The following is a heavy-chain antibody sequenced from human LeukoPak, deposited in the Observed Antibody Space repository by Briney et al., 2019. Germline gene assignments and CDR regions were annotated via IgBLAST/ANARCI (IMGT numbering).Heavy chain of an antibody. J-gene: IGHJ4*02. CDR3: AKARTECDSTSCYGHFDY. CDR2: ITYDGSSK. Sequence: GGSLRLSCAASEFTFSSYATHGVRQAPDKGLEWVSVITYDGSSKNYADSVKGRFTISRDNCKNTLYLQMSSLRAEDTAVYYCAKARTECDSTSCYGHFDYWGQGTLVTVSS. CDR1: EFTFSSYA. D-gene: IGHD2-2*01. V-gene: IGHV3-30*04.